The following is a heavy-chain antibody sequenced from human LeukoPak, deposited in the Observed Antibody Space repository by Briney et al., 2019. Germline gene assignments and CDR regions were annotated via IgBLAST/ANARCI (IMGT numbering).Heavy chain of an antibody. J-gene: IGHJ4*02. D-gene: IGHD1-14*01. Sequence: PGGSLRLSCAASGFTFSSYAMSWVRQAPGKGLEWVTILWYDGNNKYYADSVKGRFTISRDTSKNTVYLQMNSLRPEDTAVYYCARSQGSTYNPRSGFDYWGQETLVTVSS. CDR3: ARSQGSTYNPRSGFDY. V-gene: IGHV3-33*08. CDR2: LWYDGNNK. CDR1: GFTFSSYA.